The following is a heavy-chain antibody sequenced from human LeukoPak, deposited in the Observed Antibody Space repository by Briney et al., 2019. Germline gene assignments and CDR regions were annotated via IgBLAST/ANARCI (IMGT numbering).Heavy chain of an antibody. CDR1: GGTFSSYA. CDR2: IIPIFGTA. Sequence: SVKVSCKASGGTFSSYAISWVRQAPGQGLEWMGRIIPIFGTANYAQKFQGRVTITTDEFTSTAYMELSSLRSEDTAVYYCAREGITIFGVGPFDYWGQGTLVTVSS. J-gene: IGHJ4*02. V-gene: IGHV1-69*05. D-gene: IGHD3-3*01. CDR3: AREGITIFGVGPFDY.